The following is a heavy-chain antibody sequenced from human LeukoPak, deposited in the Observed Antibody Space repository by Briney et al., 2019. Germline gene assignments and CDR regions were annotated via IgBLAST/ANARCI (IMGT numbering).Heavy chain of an antibody. J-gene: IGHJ4*02. CDR3: ARRVYGSASYIFDY. D-gene: IGHD3-10*01. CDR1: GFTFSDYY. V-gene: IGHV3-11*01. Sequence: GGSLRLSCAASGFTFSDYYMSWVRQAPGKGMEGVSYISSSGSTIYYADSVKGRFTISRDNAKNYLYLQMNSLRAEDTAFYYCARRVYGSASYIFDYWGQGTLVTVSS. CDR2: ISSSGSTI.